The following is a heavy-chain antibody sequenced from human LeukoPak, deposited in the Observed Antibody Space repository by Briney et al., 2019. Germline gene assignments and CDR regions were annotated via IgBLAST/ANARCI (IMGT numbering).Heavy chain of an antibody. V-gene: IGHV3-7*01. CDR1: GTNFSNYW. J-gene: IGHJ6*03. Sequence: PGGSLRLSCATSGTNFSNYWMSWVRQAPGKGLEWVANIRQDGNENYYVDSLKGRFTISRDNAKNSLYLQMNSLRAEDTAVYYCAKVPAESYYYYYMDVWGKGTTVTVSS. CDR3: AKVPAESYYYYYMDV. D-gene: IGHD2-2*01. CDR2: IRQDGNEN.